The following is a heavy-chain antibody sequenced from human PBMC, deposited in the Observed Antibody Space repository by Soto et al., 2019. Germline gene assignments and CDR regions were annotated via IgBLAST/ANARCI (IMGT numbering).Heavy chain of an antibody. D-gene: IGHD2-2*01. CDR2: IKFDGSEK. J-gene: IGHJ5*02. CDR3: VKDGGYCSSATCYSPRNPYFDA. V-gene: IGHV3-7*03. CDR1: GFDFSVYW. Sequence: HPGGSLRLSCAASGFDFSVYWMSWVRQAPGKGPEWVANIKFDGSEKQYVDSVKGRFTISRDNARNSVFLQMNSLRAGDTAVYYCVKDGGYCSSATCYSPRNPYFDAWGQGTLVTVSS.